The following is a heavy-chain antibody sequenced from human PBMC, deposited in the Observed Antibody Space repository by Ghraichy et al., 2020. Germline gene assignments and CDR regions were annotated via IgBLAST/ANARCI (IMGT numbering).Heavy chain of an antibody. CDR3: ATDLETPSEDDY. J-gene: IGHJ4*02. CDR1: GFTFTNAW. CDR2: IKSKSDGGTT. V-gene: IGHV3-15*07. Sequence: GSLRLSCAASGFTFTNAWMNWVRQAPGKGLEWVGRIKSKSDGGTTDYSAPVKGRFTISRDDSKNTLYLQMNSLKTEDTAVYFCATDLETPSEDDYWGQGTLVTVSS.